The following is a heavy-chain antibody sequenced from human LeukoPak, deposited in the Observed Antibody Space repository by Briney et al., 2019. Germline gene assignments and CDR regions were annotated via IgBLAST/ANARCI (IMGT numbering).Heavy chain of an antibody. CDR3: TRLGSGSYTIDY. D-gene: IGHD3-10*01. Sequence: AGGSLRLSCAASGFTFSGSAMHWVRQASGKGLEWVGRIRSKANSYATAYAASVKGRFTISRDDSKNTAYLQMNSLKTEDTAVYYCTRLGSGSYTIDYWGQGTLVTVSS. V-gene: IGHV3-73*01. CDR1: GFTFSGSA. J-gene: IGHJ4*02. CDR2: IRSKANSYAT.